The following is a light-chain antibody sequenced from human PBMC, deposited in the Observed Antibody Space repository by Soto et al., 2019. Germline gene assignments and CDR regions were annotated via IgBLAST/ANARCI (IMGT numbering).Light chain of an antibody. J-gene: IGKJ1*01. CDR3: QQSYSTPPWT. CDR2: AAS. Sequence: DIQMTQSPSSLSASVGDRVTITCRASQSIVTYLNWYLQKPGKAPKLLIYAASNLKSGVPSRFSGSGSGTDFTLTISSLQPEDFETYFCQQSYSTPPWTFGQGTKVEIK. V-gene: IGKV1-39*01. CDR1: QSIVTY.